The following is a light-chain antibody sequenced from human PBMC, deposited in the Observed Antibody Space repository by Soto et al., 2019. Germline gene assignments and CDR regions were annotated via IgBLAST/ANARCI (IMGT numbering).Light chain of an antibody. CDR3: HQYGSSPRT. CDR2: DAS. J-gene: IGKJ2*01. CDR1: QSVRKNY. V-gene: IGKV3-20*01. Sequence: EIVLTQSPGTLSLSPGERATLSCRASQSVRKNYLAWYQQKPGQAPRLLVYDASSRATGIPDRFSGSGSGTDFTLSISRLEPEDFAVYYCHQYGSSPRTFGQGTKLEIK.